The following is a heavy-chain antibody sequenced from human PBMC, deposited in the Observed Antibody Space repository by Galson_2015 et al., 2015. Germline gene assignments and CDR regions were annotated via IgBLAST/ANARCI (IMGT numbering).Heavy chain of an antibody. V-gene: IGHV3-30*03. CDR1: GFTFGSYG. D-gene: IGHD2-2*01. CDR2: ISYDGSKK. J-gene: IGHJ6*02. CDR3: ARVKLPPAIVSLDHYYGLDV. Sequence: SLRLSCAASGFTFGSYGMHWVRQAPGKGLEWVAVISYDGSKKDYVDSVKGRFTIARGNSKNTVYLQMNSRRVEDAAVYYCARVKLPPAIVSLDHYYGLDVWGQGTTVTASS.